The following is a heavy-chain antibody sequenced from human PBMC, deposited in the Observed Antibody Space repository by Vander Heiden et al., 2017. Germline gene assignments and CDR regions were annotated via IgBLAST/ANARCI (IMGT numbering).Heavy chain of an antibody. CDR2: ISYDGSNK. Sequence: QVQLVESGGGVVQPGRSLGLSCAASGSTFGSYAMHWVRQAPGKGLEWVAVISYDGSNKYYADSVKGRFTISRDNSKNTLYLQMNSLRAEDTAVYYCARGSSSWMSGYFDYWGQGTLVTVSS. CDR3: ARGSSSWMSGYFDY. J-gene: IGHJ4*02. D-gene: IGHD6-13*01. V-gene: IGHV3-30*04. CDR1: GSTFGSYA.